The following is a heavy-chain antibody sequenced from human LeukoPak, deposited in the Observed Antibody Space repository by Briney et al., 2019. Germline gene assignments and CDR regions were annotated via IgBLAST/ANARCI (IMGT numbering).Heavy chain of an antibody. Sequence: SETLSLTCIVSGGSINNHYWTWIRQTPGKGLEWIGDIHYTGTTKYNPSLKSRVTISIDTSKNQFSLKLGSVTATDTAVYFCATNRAGTYDRPFDIWGQGTMVTVSS. V-gene: IGHV4-59*08. CDR3: ATNRAGTYDRPFDI. D-gene: IGHD1-26*01. CDR2: IHYTGTT. J-gene: IGHJ3*02. CDR1: GGSINNHY.